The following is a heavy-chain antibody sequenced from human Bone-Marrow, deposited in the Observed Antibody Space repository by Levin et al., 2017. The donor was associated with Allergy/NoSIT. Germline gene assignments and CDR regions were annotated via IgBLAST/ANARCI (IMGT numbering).Heavy chain of an antibody. CDR3: AKGAGWVTGAVALI. CDR2: ISGSGGST. V-gene: IGHV3-23*01. CDR1: GFTFTSYA. Sequence: SCAASGFTFTSYAMNWVRQAPGKGLEWVSAISGSGGSTYYADSVKGRFTISRDNSKNTLYLQMNSLRAEDTAVYYCAKGAGWVTGAVALIWGQGTLVTVSS. D-gene: IGHD6-19*01. J-gene: IGHJ4*02.